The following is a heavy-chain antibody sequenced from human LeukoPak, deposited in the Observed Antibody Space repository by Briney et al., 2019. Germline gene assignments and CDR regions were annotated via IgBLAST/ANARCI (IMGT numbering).Heavy chain of an antibody. J-gene: IGHJ4*02. D-gene: IGHD1-26*01. CDR1: GFTFSEYS. CDR2: ISTSGSTT. CDR3: ARGFRVVGASANFDY. Sequence: GGSLRLSCAASGFTFSEYSMTWVRQAPGKGLQFVSYISTSGSTTYYADSVKGRFTISRDNAKGSLFLQMNSLRADDTAVYYCARGFRVVGASANFDYWGQGALVTVSS. V-gene: IGHV3-48*04.